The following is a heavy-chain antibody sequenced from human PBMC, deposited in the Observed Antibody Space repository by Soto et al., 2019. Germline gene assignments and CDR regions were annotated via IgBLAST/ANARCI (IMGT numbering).Heavy chain of an antibody. CDR1: GFIFIHAW. D-gene: IGHD2-21*01. CDR3: AADLGPAYDSNNWFDP. CDR2: VKNNGGAT. Sequence: EVQLVESGGDLVKPGGSLRLSCAASGFIFIHAWFHWVRQPPGKGLELVGRVKNNGGATDYAASVKGRFTISRDDSKDTVYLQMSSLRTEDTAIYYCAADLGPAYDSNNWFDPWGQGTLVTVSS. J-gene: IGHJ5*02. V-gene: IGHV3-15*07.